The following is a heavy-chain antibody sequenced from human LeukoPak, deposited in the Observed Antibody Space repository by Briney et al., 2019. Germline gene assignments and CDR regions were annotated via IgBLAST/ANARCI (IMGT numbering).Heavy chain of an antibody. CDR2: ISSNGGST. D-gene: IGHD2-2*02. Sequence: GGSLRLSCAASGFTFSSYAMHWVRQAPGKGLEYVSAISSNGGSTYYANSVKGRFTISRDNSKNTLYLQMGSLRAEDMAVYYCAREMTYCSSTSCHRSYFDYWGQGTLVTVSS. J-gene: IGHJ4*02. V-gene: IGHV3-64*01. CDR1: GFTFSSYA. CDR3: AREMTYCSSTSCHRSYFDY.